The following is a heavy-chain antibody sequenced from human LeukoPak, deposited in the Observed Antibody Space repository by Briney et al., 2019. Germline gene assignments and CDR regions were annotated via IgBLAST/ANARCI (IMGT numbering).Heavy chain of an antibody. CDR3: ARDRGLRDFDY. J-gene: IGHJ4*02. V-gene: IGHV4-59*01. Sequence: SETLSLTCTVSGGSISGYYWSWIRQPPGKGLEWIGFIYYSGSTKYNPSLKSRVTISVDTSKNQFSLKLSSVTAADTAVYFCARDRGLRDFDYWGQGTLVTVSS. D-gene: IGHD4-17*01. CDR2: IYYSGST. CDR1: GGSISGYY.